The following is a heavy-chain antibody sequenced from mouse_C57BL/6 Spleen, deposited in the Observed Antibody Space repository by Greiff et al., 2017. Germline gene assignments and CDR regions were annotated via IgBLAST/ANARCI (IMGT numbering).Heavy chain of an antibody. D-gene: IGHD3-2*02. J-gene: IGHJ4*01. Sequence: QVQLQQPGAELVRPGSSVKLSCKASGYTFTSYWMAWVKQRPGQGLEWIGNIYPSDSETHYNQKFKDKATLTVDKSSSTAYMQLSSLTSEDSAVYYCAKGSASYYYAMDYWGQGTSVTVSS. V-gene: IGHV1-61*01. CDR3: AKGSASYYYAMDY. CDR2: IYPSDSET. CDR1: GYTFTSYW.